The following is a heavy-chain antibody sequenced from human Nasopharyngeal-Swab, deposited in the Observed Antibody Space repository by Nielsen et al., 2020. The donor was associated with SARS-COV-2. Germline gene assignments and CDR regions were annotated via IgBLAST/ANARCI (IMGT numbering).Heavy chain of an antibody. D-gene: IGHD6-13*01. Sequence: SETLSLTCAVYGGSFSGYYWSWIRQPPGKGLEWIGEINHSGSTNYNPSLKSRVTISVDTSKNQFSLKLSPVTAADTAVYYCARGYSSSWKSANWFDPWGQGTLVTVSS. CDR2: INHSGST. J-gene: IGHJ5*02. V-gene: IGHV4-34*01. CDR3: ARGYSSSWKSANWFDP. CDR1: GGSFSGYY.